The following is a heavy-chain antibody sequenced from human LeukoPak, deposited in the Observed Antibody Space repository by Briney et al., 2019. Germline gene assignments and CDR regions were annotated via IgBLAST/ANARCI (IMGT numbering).Heavy chain of an antibody. J-gene: IGHJ4*02. CDR3: AGGYSYGYNFYGY. CDR2: IYYSGST. D-gene: IGHD5-18*01. V-gene: IGHV4-39*07. Sequence: PSETLSLTCTVSGGSISSSSYYWGWIRQPPGKGLEWIGSIYYSGSTYYNPSLKSRVTISVDTSKNQFSLKLSSVTAADTAVYYCAGGYSYGYNFYGYWGQGTRVTVSA. CDR1: GGSISSSSYY.